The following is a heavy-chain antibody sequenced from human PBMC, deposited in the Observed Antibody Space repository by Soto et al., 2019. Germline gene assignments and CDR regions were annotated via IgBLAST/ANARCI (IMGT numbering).Heavy chain of an antibody. CDR1: GGSISSYY. J-gene: IGHJ6*02. CDR3: ARVGLGNYYYYGMDV. CDR2: IYYSGST. Sequence: SETLSLTCTVSGGSISSYYWSWIRQPPGKGLEWIGYIYYSGSTNYNPSLKSRVTISVDTSKNQFSLKLSSVTAADTAVYYCARVGLGNYYYYGMDVWGQGATVTVSS. V-gene: IGHV4-59*01.